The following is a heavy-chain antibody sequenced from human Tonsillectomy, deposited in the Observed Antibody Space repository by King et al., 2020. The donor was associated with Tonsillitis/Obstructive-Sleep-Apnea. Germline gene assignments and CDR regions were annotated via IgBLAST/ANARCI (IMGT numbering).Heavy chain of an antibody. J-gene: IGHJ6*02. CDR1: GFTFSSYA. D-gene: IGHD3-22*01. Sequence: VQLVESGGGVVQPGRSLRLSCAASGFTFSSYAMHWVRQGPGKGLEWAAVISYDGSDKYYADSVKGRLTISRDNSKSTLYLQMNSLRAEDTAVYYCARAHYYDSSGYPYYYHGMDVWGQGTTVTVSS. CDR2: ISYDGSDK. V-gene: IGHV3-30*04. CDR3: ARAHYYDSSGYPYYYHGMDV.